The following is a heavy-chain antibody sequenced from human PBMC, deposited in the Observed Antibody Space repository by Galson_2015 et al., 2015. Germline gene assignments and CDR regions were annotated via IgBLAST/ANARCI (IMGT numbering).Heavy chain of an antibody. J-gene: IGHJ2*01. D-gene: IGHD4-23*01. CDR2: ISAYNGNT. CDR3: ARDRDGDYGGWYFDL. CDR1: GYTFTSYG. V-gene: IGHV1-18*01. Sequence: SVKVSCKASGYTFTSYGISWVRQAPGQGLEWMGWISAYNGNTNYAQKLQGRVTMTTDTSTSTAYMELRSLRSDDTAVYYCARDRDGDYGGWYFDLWGRGTLVTVSS.